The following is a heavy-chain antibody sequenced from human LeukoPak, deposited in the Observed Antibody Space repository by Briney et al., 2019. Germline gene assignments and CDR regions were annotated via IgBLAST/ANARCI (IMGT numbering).Heavy chain of an antibody. CDR1: GFTVSSNY. Sequence: PGGSLRLSCAASGFTVSSNYMSWVRQAPGKGLEWVSSISSSSSYIYYADSVKGRFTISRDNAKNSLYLQMNSLRAEDTAVYYCARDRWWDIVVVPASNDAFDIWGQGTMVTVSS. V-gene: IGHV3-21*01. CDR3: ARDRWWDIVVVPASNDAFDI. J-gene: IGHJ3*02. CDR2: ISSSSSYI. D-gene: IGHD2-2*01.